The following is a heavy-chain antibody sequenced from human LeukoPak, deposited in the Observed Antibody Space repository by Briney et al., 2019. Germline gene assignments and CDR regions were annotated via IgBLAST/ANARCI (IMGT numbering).Heavy chain of an antibody. V-gene: IGHV7-4-1*02. CDR2: INTNTGNP. Sequence: ASVKVSCKASGYTFTSYAMNWVRQAPGQGLEWMGWINTNTGNPTYAQGFTGRFVFSLDTSVSTAYLQISSLKAEDTAVYYCARGGPRTQYYYYMDVWGKGTTVTVSS. CDR1: GYTFTSYA. J-gene: IGHJ6*03. CDR3: ARGGPRTQYYYYMDV. D-gene: IGHD1-14*01.